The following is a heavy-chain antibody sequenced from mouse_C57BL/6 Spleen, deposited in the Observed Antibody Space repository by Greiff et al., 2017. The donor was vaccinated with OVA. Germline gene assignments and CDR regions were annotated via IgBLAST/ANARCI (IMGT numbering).Heavy chain of an antibody. J-gene: IGHJ2*01. D-gene: IGHD1-1*01. CDR3: ASYYYGSSLFGY. CDR1: GYTFTSYG. V-gene: IGHV1-81*01. CDR2: IYPRSGNT. Sequence: QVQLQQSGAELARPGASVKLSCKASGYTFTSYGISWVKQRTGQGLEWIGEIYPRSGNTYYNEKFKGKATLTADKSSSTAYMELRSLTSEDSAVDFCASYYYGSSLFGYWGQGTTLTVSS.